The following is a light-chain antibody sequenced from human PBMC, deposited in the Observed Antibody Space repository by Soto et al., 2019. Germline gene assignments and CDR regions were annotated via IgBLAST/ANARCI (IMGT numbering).Light chain of an antibody. CDR3: QQYYSTPPWT. J-gene: IGKJ1*01. Sequence: DIVMTQSPDSLAVSLGERATINCKSSQSVLHNPNNKNYLAWYQQKPGQPPKLLIYWASTRESGVPDRFSGSGSGTDFTLTISRLQAEDVAVYYCQQYYSTPPWTFGQGTKVDIK. V-gene: IGKV4-1*01. CDR1: QSVLHNPNNKNY. CDR2: WAS.